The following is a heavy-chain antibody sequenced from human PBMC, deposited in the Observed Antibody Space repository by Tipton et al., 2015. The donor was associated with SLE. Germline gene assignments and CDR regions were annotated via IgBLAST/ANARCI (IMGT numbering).Heavy chain of an antibody. J-gene: IGHJ3*02. Sequence: SLRLSCAVSGFTFSNYAMTWVRQAPGKGLEWVSSISVSGGITYYADSVKGRFTISRDNSKNTLYMQMNSLTAEDTAIYYCARDLGGATLGGFDIWGQGTMVTVSS. V-gene: IGHV3-23*01. CDR1: GFTFSNYA. CDR3: ARDLGGATLGGFDI. D-gene: IGHD1-26*01. CDR2: ISVSGGIT.